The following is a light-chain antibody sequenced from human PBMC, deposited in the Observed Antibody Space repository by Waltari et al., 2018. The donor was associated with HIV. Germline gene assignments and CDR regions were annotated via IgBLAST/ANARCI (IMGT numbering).Light chain of an antibody. CDR1: QTISNHY. J-gene: IGKJ5*01. Sequence: EIVLTQSPGTLSLSPGESATLSCRASQTISNHYLVWYHQKPGQAPRLLIYGASSRATGIPGRFSGSGSGTDFTLTITRLEPEDFAVYYCQQYHTTPFTFGQGTRLEIK. CDR2: GAS. V-gene: IGKV3-20*01. CDR3: QQYHTTPFT.